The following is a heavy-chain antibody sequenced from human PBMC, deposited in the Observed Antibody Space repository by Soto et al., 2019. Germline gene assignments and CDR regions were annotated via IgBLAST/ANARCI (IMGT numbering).Heavy chain of an antibody. CDR3: ATTTAVIVAQGPMDV. CDR2: VDPEDGET. CDR1: GFKFIDYY. Sequence: EVQLVQSGAEVKKPGATVKISCEVSGFKFIDYYLYWVQQAPGKALEWMGRVDPEDGETVYSEKFQDRLSITADTSRDIAHMELSGLRSEDTAVYFCATTTAVIVAQGPMDVWGQGTTVIVSS. V-gene: IGHV1-69-2*01. J-gene: IGHJ6*02. D-gene: IGHD2-21*01.